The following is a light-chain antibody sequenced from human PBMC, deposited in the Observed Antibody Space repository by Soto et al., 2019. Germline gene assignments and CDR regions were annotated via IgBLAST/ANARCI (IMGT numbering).Light chain of an antibody. V-gene: IGLV2-11*01. J-gene: IGLJ1*01. Sequence: QSALTQPPSVSGSPGQSVTISCTGTSSDVGGYNYVSWYQQHPGKAPKLMIYDVSKRPSGVPDRFSGSKSGNTASLTISGLQAEDEADYYCCSYAGGYYVFGTGTKLTVL. CDR2: DVS. CDR1: SSDVGGYNY. CDR3: CSYAGGYYV.